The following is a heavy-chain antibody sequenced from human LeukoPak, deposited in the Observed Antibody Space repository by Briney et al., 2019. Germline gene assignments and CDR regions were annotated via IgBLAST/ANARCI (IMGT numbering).Heavy chain of an antibody. CDR2: IIPILGIA. CDR1: GGTFSSYA. CDR3: ARVVYSYGPTAPPHYYGMDV. D-gene: IGHD5-18*01. V-gene: IGHV1-69*04. Sequence: GASVKVSCKASGGTFSSYAISWVRQAPGQGLEWMGRIIPILGIANCAQKLQGRVTITADKSTSTAYMELSSLRSEDTAVYYCARVVYSYGPTAPPHYYGMDVWGQGTTVTVSS. J-gene: IGHJ6*02.